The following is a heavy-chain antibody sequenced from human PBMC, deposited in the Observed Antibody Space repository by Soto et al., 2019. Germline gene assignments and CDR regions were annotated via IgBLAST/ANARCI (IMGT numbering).Heavy chain of an antibody. D-gene: IGHD1-26*01. CDR1: GGSISSGGYS. CDR3: ARVAAKSGSYYIDY. CDR2: IYHSGST. Sequence: QLQLQESGSGLVKPSQTLSLTCAVSGGSISSGGYSWSWIRQPPGKGLEWIGYIYHSGSTYYNPSLKSRVTISVDRSKNQFSLKLSSVTAADTAVYYCARVAAKSGSYYIDYWGQGTLVTVSS. V-gene: IGHV4-30-2*01. J-gene: IGHJ4*02.